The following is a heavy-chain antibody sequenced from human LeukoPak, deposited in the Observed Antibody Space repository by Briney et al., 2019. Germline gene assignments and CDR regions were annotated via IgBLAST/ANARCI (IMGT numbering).Heavy chain of an antibody. Sequence: SETLSLTCTVSGGSISSGSYYWSWIRQPAGKGLEWIGRIYTSGSTNYNPSLKSRVTISVDTSKNQFSLKLSSVTAADTAVYYCARVRYGYFDTRSPEYFDYWGQGTLVTVSS. CDR3: ARVRYGYFDTRSPEYFDY. J-gene: IGHJ4*02. V-gene: IGHV4-61*02. CDR2: IYTSGST. D-gene: IGHD3-9*01. CDR1: GGSISSGSYY.